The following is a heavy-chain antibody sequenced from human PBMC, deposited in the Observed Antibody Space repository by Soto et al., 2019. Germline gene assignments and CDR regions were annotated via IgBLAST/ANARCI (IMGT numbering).Heavy chain of an antibody. V-gene: IGHV4-59*01. Sequence: SETLSLTCTVSGGSISSYYWSWIRQPPGKGLEWIGYIYYSGSTNYNPSLKSRVTISVDTSKNQFSLKLSSVTAADTAVYYCARDCGGDCYNAFDIWGQGTMVTVSS. CDR2: IYYSGST. CDR1: GGSISSYY. J-gene: IGHJ3*02. D-gene: IGHD2-21*02. CDR3: ARDCGGDCYNAFDI.